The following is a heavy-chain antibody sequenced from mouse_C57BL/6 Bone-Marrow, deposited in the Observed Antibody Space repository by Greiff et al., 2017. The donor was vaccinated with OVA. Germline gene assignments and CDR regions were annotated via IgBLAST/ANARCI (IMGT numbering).Heavy chain of an antibody. CDR3: ASITTVVATGDY. D-gene: IGHD1-1*01. J-gene: IGHJ2*01. CDR1: GYTFTSYG. V-gene: IGHV1-81*01. CDR2: IYPRSGNT. Sequence: QVHVKQSGAELARPGASVKLSCKASGYTFTSYGISWVKQRTGQGLEWIGEIYPRSGNTYYNEKFKGKATLTADKSSSTAYMELRSLTSEDSAVYFCASITTVVATGDYWGQGTTLTVSS.